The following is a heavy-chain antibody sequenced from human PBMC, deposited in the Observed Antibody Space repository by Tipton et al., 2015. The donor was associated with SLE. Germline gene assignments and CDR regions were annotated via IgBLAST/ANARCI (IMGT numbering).Heavy chain of an antibody. D-gene: IGHD5-12*01. CDR3: ARGGVGGYDYFDY. V-gene: IGHV4-31*03. CDR1: GGSIWSDDYY. CDR2: INYGGST. J-gene: IGHJ4*02. Sequence: TLSLTCTVSGGSIWSDDYYWTWIRQHPGKGLEWIGHINYGGSTYYKPSLKSRLTISVDTSKNQFSLKLSSVTAADTAVYFCARGGVGGYDYFDYWGQGTLVTVSS.